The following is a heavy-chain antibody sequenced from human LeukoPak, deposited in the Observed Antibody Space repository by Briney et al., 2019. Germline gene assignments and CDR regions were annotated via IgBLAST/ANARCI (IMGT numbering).Heavy chain of an antibody. Sequence: KPSETLSLTCTVSGGSITTTSYFWGWIRQPPGKGLEWIGSIFYSGSTYYNASLKSRVTISVDTSKNQISLKLTSVTAADTAVYYCARPWGYSYGYVAYWGQGTLVTVSS. D-gene: IGHD5-18*01. CDR2: IFYSGST. CDR1: GGSITTTSYF. CDR3: ARPWGYSYGYVAY. J-gene: IGHJ4*02. V-gene: IGHV4-39*01.